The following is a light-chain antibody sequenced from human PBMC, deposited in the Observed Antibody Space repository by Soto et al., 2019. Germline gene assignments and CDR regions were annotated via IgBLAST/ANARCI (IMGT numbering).Light chain of an antibody. J-gene: IGKJ3*01. Sequence: EIVMTQSPATLSVSPGEKDTLSCRASQSVSSNLAWYQQKPGQAPRLLIYGASTRATGIPARFSGSGSGTEFTLTISSLQSEDFAVYYCQQYNNWPLTFGPGT. CDR1: QSVSSN. V-gene: IGKV3-15*01. CDR2: GAS. CDR3: QQYNNWPLT.